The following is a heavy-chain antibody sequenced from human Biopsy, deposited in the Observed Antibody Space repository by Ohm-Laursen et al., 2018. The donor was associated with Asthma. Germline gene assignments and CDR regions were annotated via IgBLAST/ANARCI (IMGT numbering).Heavy chain of an antibody. CDR3: ARCQVGYSSGWSLLLKKIYYSGMDV. D-gene: IGHD6-19*01. J-gene: IGHJ6*02. V-gene: IGHV1-69*13. CDR2: IMTVFGTT. Sequence: SVKVSCKPPGGTFSNFAISWVRQAPGQGLECLGGIMTVFGTTNYAQKFQGRVTITADESTSTAYMEVTSLRSEDTAIYYCARCQVGYSSGWSLLLKKIYYSGMDVWGQGTAVTVSS. CDR1: GGTFSNFA.